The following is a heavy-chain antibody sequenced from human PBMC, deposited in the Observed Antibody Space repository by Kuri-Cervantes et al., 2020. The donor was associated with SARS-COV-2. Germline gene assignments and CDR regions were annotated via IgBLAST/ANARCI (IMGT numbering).Heavy chain of an antibody. D-gene: IGHD3-3*01. CDR2: SYHSGST. CDR1: GGSISSSSYS. J-gene: IGHJ5*02. CDR3: ARQMMSSITIFGVVITRNWFDP. Sequence: SETLSLTCTVSGGSISSSSYSWSWIRQPPGKGLEWIGYSYHSGSTHYNPSLKSRVTISVDRSKNQFSLKLSSVTAADTAVYYCARQMMSSITIFGVVITRNWFDPWGQGTLVTVSS. V-gene: IGHV4-30-2*01.